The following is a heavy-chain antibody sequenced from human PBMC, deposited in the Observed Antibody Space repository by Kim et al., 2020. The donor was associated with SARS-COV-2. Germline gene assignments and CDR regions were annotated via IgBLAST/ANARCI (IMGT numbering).Heavy chain of an antibody. CDR2: IYAGNGNT. CDR1: GYTFTTHA. D-gene: IGHD3-10*01. Sequence: ASVKVSCKASGYTFTTHAMHWVRQAPGQRLEWMGWIYAGNGNTKYSQKFQGRVTITRDTSASTAYMELSSLRSEDTAVYYCARPMVRGPYFYYGLDVWGQGTTVTVSS. V-gene: IGHV1-3*01. J-gene: IGHJ6*02. CDR3: ARPMVRGPYFYYGLDV.